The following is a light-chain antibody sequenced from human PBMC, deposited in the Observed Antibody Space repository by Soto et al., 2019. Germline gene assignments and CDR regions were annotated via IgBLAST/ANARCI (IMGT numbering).Light chain of an antibody. V-gene: IGKV3-15*01. CDR1: QSVSSN. CDR3: QQYNNWPPLP. J-gene: IGKJ4*01. CDR2: GAS. Sequence: EIVMTQSPATLSVSPGERATLSCRASQSVSSNLAWYQQKPGQAHRLLIYGASTRATGIPARFSGSGSGTEFSLTISSLQSEDFVVYYCQQYNNWPPLPFGGGTKVEIK.